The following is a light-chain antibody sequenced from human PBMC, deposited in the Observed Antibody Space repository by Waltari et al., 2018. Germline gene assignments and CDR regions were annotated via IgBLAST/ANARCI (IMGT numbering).Light chain of an antibody. Sequence: QSALTQPASVFGSPGQSITLSCTGTSSDVGSYNLLSWYQQHPGKAPKLMIYEVSKRPSGVSNRFSGSKSGNTASLTISGLQAEDEADYYCCSYAGSSTSVFGTGTKVTVL. V-gene: IGLV2-23*02. CDR3: CSYAGSSTSV. J-gene: IGLJ1*01. CDR2: EVS. CDR1: SSDVGSYNL.